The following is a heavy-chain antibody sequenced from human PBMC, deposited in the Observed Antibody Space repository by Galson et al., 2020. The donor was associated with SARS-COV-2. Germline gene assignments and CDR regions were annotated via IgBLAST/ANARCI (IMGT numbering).Heavy chain of an antibody. CDR1: AFTFSSSE. CDR2: ISSSVITI. Sequence: GGSLSHSCSASAFTFSSSEMHWVRQSPEKERGWVSSISSSVITIYHGDSVNGSFTISRDKSKNSLYLQMNSLRAEDTAVYYCASPMTPAYYYYYGMDVWGQEATITVSS. V-gene: IGHV3-48*03. CDR3: ASPMTPAYYYYYGMDV. J-gene: IGHJ6*02. D-gene: IGHD2-2*01.